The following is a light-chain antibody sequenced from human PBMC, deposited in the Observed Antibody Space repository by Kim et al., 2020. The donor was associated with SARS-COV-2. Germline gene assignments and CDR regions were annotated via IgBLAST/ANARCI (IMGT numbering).Light chain of an antibody. J-gene: IGKJ4*01. V-gene: IGKV1-33*01. Sequence: ASVGDRVTITCRASQHINNYLNWYRQKPGKAPELLIYDASNLKTGVPSRFSGRGSGTEFTFAISRLQPEDVATYYCQQHTFLPRTFGGGTKVDIK. CDR1: QHINNY. CDR2: DAS. CDR3: QQHTFLPRT.